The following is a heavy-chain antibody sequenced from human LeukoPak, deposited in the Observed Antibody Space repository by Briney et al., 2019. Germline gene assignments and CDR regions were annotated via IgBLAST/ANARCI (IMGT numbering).Heavy chain of an antibody. CDR3: ARTSRIWFGELYWFDP. D-gene: IGHD3-10*01. J-gene: IGHJ5*02. V-gene: IGHV4-4*07. CDR1: GGSTSSYY. Sequence: SETLSLTCTVSGGSTSSYYWSWIRQPAGKGLEWIGRIYTSGSTNYNPSLKSRVTMSVDTSKNQFSLKLSSVTAADTAVYYCARTSRIWFGELYWFDPWGQGTLVTVSS. CDR2: IYTSGST.